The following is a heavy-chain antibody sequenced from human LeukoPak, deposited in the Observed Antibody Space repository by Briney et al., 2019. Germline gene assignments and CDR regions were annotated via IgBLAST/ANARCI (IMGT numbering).Heavy chain of an antibody. Sequence: SETLSLTCTVSGGSISSYYWSWIRQPPGKGLEWIGYIYYSGSTNYNPSLKSRATISVDTSKNQFSLKLSSVTAADTAVYYCARSMNYYDSSGYLGWGQGTLATVSS. CDR3: ARSMNYYDSSGYLG. CDR2: IYYSGST. D-gene: IGHD3-22*01. CDR1: GGSISSYY. J-gene: IGHJ4*02. V-gene: IGHV4-59*01.